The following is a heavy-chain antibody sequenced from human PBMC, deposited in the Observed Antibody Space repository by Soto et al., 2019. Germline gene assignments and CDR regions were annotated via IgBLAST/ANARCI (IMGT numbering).Heavy chain of an antibody. D-gene: IGHD2-15*01. CDR2: IYYSGST. CDR1: GGSISSGGYY. CDR3: AREEACSGGSCYGWFDP. Sequence: SETLSLTCTVSGGSISSGGYYWSWIRQHPGKGLEWIGYIYYSGSTYYNPSLKSRVTISVDTSKNQFSLKLSSVTAADTAVYYCAREEACSGGSCYGWFDPWGQGTLVTVSS. V-gene: IGHV4-31*03. J-gene: IGHJ5*02.